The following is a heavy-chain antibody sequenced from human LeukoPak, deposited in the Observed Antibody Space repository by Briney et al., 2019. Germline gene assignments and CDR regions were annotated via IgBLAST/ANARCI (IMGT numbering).Heavy chain of an antibody. CDR3: ARAGTAAATADY. J-gene: IGHJ4*02. CDR2: INPRGGST. V-gene: IGHV1-46*01. CDR1: GYTFTTYY. Sequence: ASVKVSCKASGYTFTTYYMHWVRQAPGQRPEWMGIINPRGGSTDYSQKFQGRVTMTSDTSTSTVYMELSSLKFEDTAVYFCARAGTAAATADYWGQGTLVTVSS. D-gene: IGHD6-25*01.